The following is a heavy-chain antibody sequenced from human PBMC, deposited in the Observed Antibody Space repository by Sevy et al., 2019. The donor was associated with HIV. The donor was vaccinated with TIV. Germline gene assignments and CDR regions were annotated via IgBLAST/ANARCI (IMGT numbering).Heavy chain of an antibody. CDR2: ISYDGSNK. V-gene: IGHV3-30*04. D-gene: IGHD5-12*01. CDR1: GFTFINHA. J-gene: IGHJ6*02. CDR3: ARDLNSGYANYYYYGMYV. Sequence: GGSLRLSCAASGFTFINHAMHWVRQAPGKGREWVTVISYDGSNKYYADSVKGRFTISRDTSKSTVYLQMDSLRAEDTAVYYCARDLNSGYANYYYYGMYVWGQGTTVTVSS.